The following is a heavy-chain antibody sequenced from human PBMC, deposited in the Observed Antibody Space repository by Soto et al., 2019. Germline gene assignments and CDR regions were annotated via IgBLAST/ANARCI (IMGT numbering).Heavy chain of an antibody. CDR2: IKQDGGEK. V-gene: IGHV3-7*03. Sequence: PGGSLRLSCAASGFTFSSYGMSWVRQAPGKGLERVANIKQDGGEKYYADSVKGRFTISRDNAKNSLYLQMNSLRAEETAVYYCATWGHHSGYDKPYGMDVWGQGTTVTVSS. CDR3: ATWGHHSGYDKPYGMDV. CDR1: GFTFSSYG. D-gene: IGHD5-12*01. J-gene: IGHJ6*02.